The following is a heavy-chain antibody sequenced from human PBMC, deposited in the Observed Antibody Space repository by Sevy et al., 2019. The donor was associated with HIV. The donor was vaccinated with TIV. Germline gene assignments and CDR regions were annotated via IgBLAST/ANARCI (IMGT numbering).Heavy chain of an antibody. V-gene: IGHV3-15*07. J-gene: IGHJ4*02. CDR1: GFTFTNAW. CDR2: IKGKSNGGTT. D-gene: IGHD3-22*01. Sequence: GGSLRLSCAASGFTFTNAWMNWVRQAPGMRLEWVGRIKGKSNGGTTDNAAHVKGRFTISRDDSKNTLYLQMTSLKIEETAVYYCTTERYYFDRNTGYPEIVLIAYWGQGRLVTVSS. CDR3: TTERYYFDRNTGYPEIVLIAY.